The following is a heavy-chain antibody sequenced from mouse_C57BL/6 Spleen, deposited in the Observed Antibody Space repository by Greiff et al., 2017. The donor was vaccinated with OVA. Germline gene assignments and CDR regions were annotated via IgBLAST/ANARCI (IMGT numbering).Heavy chain of an antibody. CDR1: GYTFTDYY. CDR3: ARRGMDY. V-gene: IGHV1-26*01. Sequence: EVQLQQSGPELVKPGASVKISCKASGYTFTDYYMNWVKQSHGKSLEWIGDINPNNGGTSYNQKFKGKATLTVDKSSSTAYMELRSLTAEYSAVNYCARRGMDYWGQGTSVTVSS. J-gene: IGHJ4*01. CDR2: INPNNGGT.